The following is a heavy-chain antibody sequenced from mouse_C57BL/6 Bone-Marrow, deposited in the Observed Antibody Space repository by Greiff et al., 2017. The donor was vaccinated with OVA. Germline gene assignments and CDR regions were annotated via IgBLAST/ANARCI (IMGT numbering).Heavy chain of an antibody. CDR2: IYPKYGTT. CDR1: GYSFTDYD. D-gene: IGHD1-1*01. CDR3: ARVSSRVTDWYFDV. Sequence: EVQLQQSGPELVKPGASVKMSCKASGYSFTDYDMNWVKQRTGQGLEWIGEIYPKYGTTSYNEKFKGKATLTADPSSSTAYMQLNSLTSEDSAFYYGARVSSRVTDWYFDVWGTGTTVTVAS. V-gene: IGHV1-39*01. J-gene: IGHJ1*03.